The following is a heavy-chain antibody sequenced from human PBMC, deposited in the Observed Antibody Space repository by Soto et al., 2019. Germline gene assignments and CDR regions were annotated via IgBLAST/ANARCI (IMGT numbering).Heavy chain of an antibody. J-gene: IGHJ4*02. CDR1: GYGFTTYG. Sequence: QIHLVQSGAEVKKPGASVKVSCKGSGYGFTTYGITWVRQAPGQGLEWMAWISAHNGNTNYAQKLQGRVTVTRDTSPRTAYMELRSLRSDDTAVYYCARGRYGDYWGQGPLVTVSS. CDR3: ARGRYGDY. V-gene: IGHV1-18*01. D-gene: IGHD1-26*01. CDR2: ISAHNGNT.